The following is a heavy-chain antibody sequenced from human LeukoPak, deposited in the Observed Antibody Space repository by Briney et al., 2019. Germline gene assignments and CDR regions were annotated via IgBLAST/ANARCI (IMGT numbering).Heavy chain of an antibody. J-gene: IGHJ5*02. CDR1: GGSVSSYY. CDR2: IYYSGST. V-gene: IGHV4-59*02. Sequence: PSETLSLTCTVSGGSVSSYYWSWIRQPPGKGLEWIGYIYYSGSTNYNPSLKSRVTISVDTSKNQFSLKLSSVTAADTAVYYCARGGAAPGVIYWFDPWGQGTLVTVSS. D-gene: IGHD3-16*02. CDR3: ARGGAAPGVIYWFDP.